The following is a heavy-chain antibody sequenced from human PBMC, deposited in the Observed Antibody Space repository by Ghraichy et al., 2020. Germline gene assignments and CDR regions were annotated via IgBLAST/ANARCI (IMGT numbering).Heavy chain of an antibody. CDR3: ARLGFGSGTDY. CDR2: IYYSGST. Sequence: SETLSLTCTVSGGSISSYYWSWIRQPPGKGLEWIGYIYYSGSTNYNPSLKSRVTISADTSKNQFSLKLNSVTAADTAVYYCARLGFGSGTDYWGQGTLVTVSS. J-gene: IGHJ4*02. CDR1: GGSISSYY. V-gene: IGHV4-59*08. D-gene: IGHD3-10*01.